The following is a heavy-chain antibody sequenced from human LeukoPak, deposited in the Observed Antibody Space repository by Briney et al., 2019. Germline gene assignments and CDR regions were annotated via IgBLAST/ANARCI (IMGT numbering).Heavy chain of an antibody. CDR3: ARRLGLRWDLQAFDI. J-gene: IGHJ3*02. CDR2: MNPNSGNT. Sequence: ASVKVSCKASGYTFTSHDINWVRQATGQGLEWMGWMNPNSGNTGYAQKFQGRVTITRNNSISTVYMELSSLRSEDTAMYYCARRLGLRWDLQAFDIWGQGTMVTVPS. CDR1: GYTFTSHD. V-gene: IGHV1-8*03. D-gene: IGHD4-23*01.